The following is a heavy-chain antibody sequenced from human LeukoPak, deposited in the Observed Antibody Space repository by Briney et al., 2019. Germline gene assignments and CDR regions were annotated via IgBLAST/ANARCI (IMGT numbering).Heavy chain of an antibody. D-gene: IGHD3-3*01. J-gene: IGHJ4*02. CDR1: GGSTSSSNYY. Sequence: SETLSLTCTVSGGSTSSSNYYWGWIRQPPGKGLEWVGGIHYSGNTYYNPSLKSRVTISVDTSKNQFSLKLSSVTAADTAVYYCARLGAGPTYYDFWSGYSSFYFDYWGQGTLVTVSS. CDR2: IHYSGNT. V-gene: IGHV4-39*01. CDR3: ARLGAGPTYYDFWSGYSSFYFDY.